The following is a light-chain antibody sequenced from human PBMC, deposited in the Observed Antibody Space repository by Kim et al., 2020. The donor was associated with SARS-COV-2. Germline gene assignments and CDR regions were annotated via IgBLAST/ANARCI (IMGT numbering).Light chain of an antibody. V-gene: IGKV3-20*01. CDR3: QHYGRSPVT. CDR2: GAS. J-gene: IGKJ1*01. CDR1: QSVSSIY. Sequence: EIVLTQSPGTLSLSPGERATLSCRASQSVSSIYLAWYQQKPGQAPRLLIYGASSRATGIPDRFSGSGSGTDFTLTISRLEPEDFAVYYCQHYGRSPVTFGQGTKVDIK.